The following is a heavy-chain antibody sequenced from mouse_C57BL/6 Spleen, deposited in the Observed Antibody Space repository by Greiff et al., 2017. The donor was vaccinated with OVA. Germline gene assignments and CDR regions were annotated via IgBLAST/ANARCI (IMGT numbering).Heavy chain of an antibody. V-gene: IGHV3-6*01. D-gene: IGHD2-1*01. CDR3: ATIYYGNPWYFDY. J-gene: IGHJ2*01. CDR2: ISYDGSN. CDR1: GYSITSGYY. Sequence: ESGPGLVKPSQSLSLTCSVTGYSITSGYYWNWIRQFPGNKLEWMGYISYDGSNNYNPSLKNRISITRDTSKNQFFLKLNSVTTEDTATYYCATIYYGNPWYFDYWGQGTTLTVSS.